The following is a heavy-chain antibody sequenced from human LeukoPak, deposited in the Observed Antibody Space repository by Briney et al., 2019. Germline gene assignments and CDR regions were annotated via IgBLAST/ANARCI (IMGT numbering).Heavy chain of an antibody. CDR2: IYWNGGST. CDR3: ARDPGRGSDY. CDR1: GFTFDDYG. Sequence: PGGSLRLSCAASGFTFDDYGMSWVRQAPGKGLEWVSGIYWNGGSTGYADSVKARFTISRDNAKNSLYLQMNSLRAEDTAVYYCARDPGRGSDYWGQGTLVTVSS. D-gene: IGHD3-10*01. V-gene: IGHV3-20*04. J-gene: IGHJ4*02.